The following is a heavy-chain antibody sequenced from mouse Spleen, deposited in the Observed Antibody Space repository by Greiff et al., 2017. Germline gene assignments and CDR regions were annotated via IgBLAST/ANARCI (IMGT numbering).Heavy chain of an antibody. Sequence: EVQVVESGGGLVKPGGSLKLSCAASGFTFSSYAMSWVRQTPEKRLEWVATISDGGSYTYYPDNVKGRFTISRDNAKNNLYLQMSHLKSEDTAMYYCARDTQTGTGDYWGQGTTLTVSS. V-gene: IGHV5-4*01. CDR3: ARDTQTGTGDY. CDR2: ISDGGSYT. D-gene: IGHD4-1*01. J-gene: IGHJ2*01. CDR1: GFTFSSYA.